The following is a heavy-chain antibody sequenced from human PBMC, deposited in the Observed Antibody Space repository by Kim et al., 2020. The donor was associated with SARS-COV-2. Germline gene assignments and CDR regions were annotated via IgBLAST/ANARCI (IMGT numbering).Heavy chain of an antibody. CDR1: GFTFSSYS. CDR3: ASDCSGGSCYGIDY. CDR2: ISSSSYI. J-gene: IGHJ4*02. V-gene: IGHV3-21*01. D-gene: IGHD2-15*01. Sequence: GGSLRLSCAASGFTFSSYSMNWVRQAPGKGLEWVSSISSSSYIYYADSVKGRFTISRDNAKNSLYLQMNSLRAEDTAVYYCASDCSGGSCYGIDYWGQGTLVTVSS.